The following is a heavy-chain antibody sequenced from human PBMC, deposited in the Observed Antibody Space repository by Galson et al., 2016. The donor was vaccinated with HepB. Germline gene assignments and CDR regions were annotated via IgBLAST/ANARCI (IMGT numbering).Heavy chain of an antibody. D-gene: IGHD3-10*01. Sequence: SLRLSCAASGFSFSLNTVHWVRQLPGKGLEWVALISYTGSNEIYAESVKGRFQISRDNSKNTLYLQMNNLRGEDTAVHYCARSFRDFVFEGSLYGLDVWGQGTTVIVSS. CDR1: GFSFSLNT. J-gene: IGHJ6*02. V-gene: IGHV3-30*04. CDR3: ARSFRDFVFEGSLYGLDV. CDR2: ISYTGSNE.